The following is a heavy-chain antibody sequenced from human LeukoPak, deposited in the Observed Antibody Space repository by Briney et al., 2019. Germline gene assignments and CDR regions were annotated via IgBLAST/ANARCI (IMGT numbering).Heavy chain of an antibody. Sequence: SETLSLTCTVSGGSISSYYWNWIRQPAGKGLEWIGHIYTSGSTNYNPSLKSRVNMSVDTSKNQSSLKLSSVTAADTAVYYCARGGEVPIWGQGTMVTVSS. CDR2: IYTSGST. CDR3: ARGGEVPI. J-gene: IGHJ3*02. V-gene: IGHV4-4*07. D-gene: IGHD1-26*01. CDR1: GGSISSYY.